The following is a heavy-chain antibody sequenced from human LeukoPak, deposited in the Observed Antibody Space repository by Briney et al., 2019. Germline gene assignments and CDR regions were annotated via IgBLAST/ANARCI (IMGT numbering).Heavy chain of an antibody. CDR2: INPNSGGT. D-gene: IGHD3-16*02. CDR3: ARAGPVRDSFGGVIVWFDP. V-gene: IGHV1-2*06. Sequence: ASVKVSCKASGYTFTGYYMHWVRPAPAQGLEWMGRINPNSGGTNYAQKFQGRVTMTRDTSISTAYMELSRRRSDDTAVYYCARAGPVRDSFGGVIVWFDPWGQGTLVTVSS. J-gene: IGHJ5*02. CDR1: GYTFTGYY.